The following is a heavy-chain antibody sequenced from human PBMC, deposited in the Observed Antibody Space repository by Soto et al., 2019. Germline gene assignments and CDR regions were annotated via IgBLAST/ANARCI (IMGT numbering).Heavy chain of an antibody. CDR2: IDPSDSYT. CDR3: ARHPTMVRDRNGMDV. Sequence: PGESLKISCKGSGYSLTSYWISWVRQMPGKGLEWMGRIDPSDSYTNYSPSFQGHVTISADKSISTAYLQWSSLKASDTAMYYCARHPTMVRDRNGMDVWGQGTTVTVSS. D-gene: IGHD3-10*01. CDR1: GYSLTSYW. J-gene: IGHJ6*02. V-gene: IGHV5-10-1*01.